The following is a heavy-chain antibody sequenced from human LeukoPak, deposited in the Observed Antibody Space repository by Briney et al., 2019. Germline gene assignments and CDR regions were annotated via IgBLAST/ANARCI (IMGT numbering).Heavy chain of an antibody. V-gene: IGHV3-13*01. D-gene: IGHD3-9*01. Sequence: GGSLRLSCAASGFTFSSYDMHWVRQATGKGLEWVSAIGTAGDTYYPGSVKGRFTISRENAKNSLYLQMNSLRAGDTAVYYCARGTSYYDILTGYGMDVWGQGTTVTVSS. CDR1: GFTFSSYD. CDR2: IGTAGDT. CDR3: ARGTSYYDILTGYGMDV. J-gene: IGHJ6*02.